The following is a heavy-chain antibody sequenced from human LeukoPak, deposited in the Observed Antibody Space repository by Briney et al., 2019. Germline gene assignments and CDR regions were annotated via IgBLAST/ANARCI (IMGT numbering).Heavy chain of an antibody. CDR1: GFTFSSYA. J-gene: IGHJ4*02. V-gene: IGHV3-23*01. CDR2: ISGSGGST. CDR3: AKSIAARSSFDY. Sequence: SGGSLRLSCAASGFTFSSYAMSWVRQAPGKGLEWVSAISGSGGSTYYADSVKGRFTISRDNSKNTLYLQMNSLRAEDTAVYYCAKSIAARSSFDYWGQGTLVTVSS. D-gene: IGHD6-6*01.